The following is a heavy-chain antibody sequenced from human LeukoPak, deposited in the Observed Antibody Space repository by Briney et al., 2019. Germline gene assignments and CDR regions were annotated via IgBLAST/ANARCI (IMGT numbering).Heavy chain of an antibody. V-gene: IGHV4-34*01. CDR1: GGSFSGYY. Sequence: SETLSLTCAVYGGSFSGYYWSWIRQPPGKGLEWIGEINHSGSTNYNPSLKSRVTISVDTSKNQFSLKLSSVTASDTAVYYCARGNLWVRGADFDYWGQATLVTVSS. CDR3: ARGNLWVRGADFDY. D-gene: IGHD3-10*01. J-gene: IGHJ4*02. CDR2: INHSGST.